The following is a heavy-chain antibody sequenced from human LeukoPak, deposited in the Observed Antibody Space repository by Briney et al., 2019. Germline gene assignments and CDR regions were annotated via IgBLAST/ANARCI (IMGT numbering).Heavy chain of an antibody. Sequence: GGSLRLSCAASGFTFSNYAMSWVRQAPGKGLEWVAVISNDGSKKYSADSVKGRFTISRDNSKNTLYLQMNSLRAEDTAVYYCAKDRYSYAFEYFDSWDQGTLVTVSS. J-gene: IGHJ4*02. V-gene: IGHV3-30*18. D-gene: IGHD5-18*01. CDR1: GFTFSNYA. CDR3: AKDRYSYAFEYFDS. CDR2: ISNDGSKK.